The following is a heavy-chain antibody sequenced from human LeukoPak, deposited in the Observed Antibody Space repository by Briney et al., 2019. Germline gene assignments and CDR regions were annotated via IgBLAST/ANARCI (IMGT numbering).Heavy chain of an antibody. J-gene: IGHJ5*02. CDR1: GGSFSGYY. V-gene: IGHV4-34*01. CDR2: INHSGST. D-gene: IGHD2-2*01. CDR3: ARLRWIVVVPAAKGPNWFDP. Sequence: SETLSLTCAVYGGSFSGYYWSWIRQPPGKGLEWIGEINHSGSTNYNPSLKSRVTISVDTSKNQFSLKLSSVTAADTAVYYCARLRWIVVVPAAKGPNWFDPWGQGTLVTVSS.